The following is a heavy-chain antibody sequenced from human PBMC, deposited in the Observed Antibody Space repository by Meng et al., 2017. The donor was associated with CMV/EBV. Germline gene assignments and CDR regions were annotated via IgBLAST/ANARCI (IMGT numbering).Heavy chain of an antibody. CDR2: IIPIFGTA. Sequence: KASRGTFRSYAISWVRQAPGQGLEWMGRIIPIFGTANYAQKFQGRVTITADESTSTAYMELSSLRSEDTAVYYCALSYYYDSSGYYYYWGQGTLVTVSS. CDR1: RGTFRSYA. J-gene: IGHJ4*02. CDR3: ALSYYYDSSGYYYY. V-gene: IGHV1-69*01. D-gene: IGHD3-22*01.